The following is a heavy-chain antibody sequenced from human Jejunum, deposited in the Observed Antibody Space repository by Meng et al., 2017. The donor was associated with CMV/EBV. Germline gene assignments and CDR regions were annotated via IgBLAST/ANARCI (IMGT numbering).Heavy chain of an antibody. CDR3: ASFDHIPRRNYFDY. Sequence: HVQWQGSGPGLVDPSQTLSLTCTVSGGSKSSGNYYWSWTRQPPGKGLEWIGYIHHSGSAYYNPSLKSRVSISVDTSKNQFSLNLNSMTAADTAVYYCASFDHIPRRNYFDYWGQGTLVTVSS. J-gene: IGHJ4*02. CDR1: GGSKSSGNYY. CDR2: IHHSGSA. V-gene: IGHV4-30-4*01. D-gene: IGHD2-21*01.